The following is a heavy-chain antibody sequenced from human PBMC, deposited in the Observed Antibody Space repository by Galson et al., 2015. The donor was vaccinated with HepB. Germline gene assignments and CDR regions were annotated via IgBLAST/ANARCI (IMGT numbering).Heavy chain of an antibody. CDR3: ARGAAGETKLEPYYFDY. D-gene: IGHD1-1*01. V-gene: IGHV1-69*13. Sequence: SVKVSCKASGGTFSSYAISWVRQAPGQGLEWMGGIIPIFGIANYAQKFQGRVTITADESTSTAYMELSSLRSEDTAVYYCARGAAGETKLEPYYFDYWGQGTLVTVSS. J-gene: IGHJ4*02. CDR2: IIPIFGIA. CDR1: GGTFSSYA.